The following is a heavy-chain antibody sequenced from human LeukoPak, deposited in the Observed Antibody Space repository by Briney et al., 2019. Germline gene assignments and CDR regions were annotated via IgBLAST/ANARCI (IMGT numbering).Heavy chain of an antibody. CDR2: MTVTGRTT. Sequence: GGSLRLSCEASGFSFSNYAMTWVRQAPGKGLEWVSSMTVTGRTTSYADSVKGRFTMSRDNSKSTLYLQMNSLRCGDTAIYYFGRDPNGDYIGAFEFWGHGTLVTVSS. CDR1: GFSFSNYA. J-gene: IGHJ3*01. CDR3: GRDPNGDYIGAFEF. V-gene: IGHV3-23*01. D-gene: IGHD4-17*01.